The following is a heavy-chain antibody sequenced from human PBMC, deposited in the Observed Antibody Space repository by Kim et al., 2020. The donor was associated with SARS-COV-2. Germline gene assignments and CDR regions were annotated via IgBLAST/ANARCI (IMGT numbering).Heavy chain of an antibody. CDR2: ISGSGGST. V-gene: IGHV3-23*01. CDR3: ANYGSGSLDY. D-gene: IGHD3-10*01. Sequence: GGSLRLSCAASGFTFSSYAMSWVRQAPGKGLEWISAISGSGGSTYYADSVKGRFTISRDNSKNTLYLQMNSLRAEDTAVYYCANYGSGSLDYWGQGTLVTVSS. J-gene: IGHJ4*02. CDR1: GFTFSSYA.